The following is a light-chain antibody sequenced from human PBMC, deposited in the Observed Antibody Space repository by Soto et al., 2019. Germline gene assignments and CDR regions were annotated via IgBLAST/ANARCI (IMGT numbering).Light chain of an antibody. CDR3: TSYTSSTLVV. Sequence: QSVLTQPASVSGSPGQSITISCTGTSSDVGGYNYVSWYQQHPGKAPKLMIYEVSNRPSGVSNRFSGSKSGNTASLTISGLQADDEADYYCTSYTSSTLVVFGGGTKVTVL. CDR1: SSDVGGYNY. CDR2: EVS. V-gene: IGLV2-14*01. J-gene: IGLJ2*01.